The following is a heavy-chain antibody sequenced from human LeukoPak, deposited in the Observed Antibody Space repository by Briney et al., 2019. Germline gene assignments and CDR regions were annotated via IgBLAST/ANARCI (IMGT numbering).Heavy chain of an antibody. D-gene: IGHD4-23*01. CDR2: IKPDGSET. Sequence: GGSLRLSCAASGFNSCSYWMSWVRQAPGKGLEWVANIKPDGSETKYVDSVRGRFAISRGNAKNSLYLQMNSLTDEDTAVYYCAKDHYGGGLWGQGTLVTVSS. CDR1: GFNSCSYW. J-gene: IGHJ4*02. V-gene: IGHV3-7*01. CDR3: AKDHYGGGL.